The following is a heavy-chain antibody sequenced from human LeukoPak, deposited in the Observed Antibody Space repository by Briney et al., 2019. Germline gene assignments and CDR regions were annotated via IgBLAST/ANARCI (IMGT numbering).Heavy chain of an antibody. CDR3: ARGSDIVASYFDY. V-gene: IGHV3-21*01. CDR2: ISSSSSYI. D-gene: IGHD5-12*01. CDR1: GFTFSSYW. J-gene: IGHJ4*02. Sequence: GGSLRLSCVASGFTFSSYWMHWVRQAPGKGLEWVSSISSSSSYIYYADSVKGRFTISRDNSKNTLYLQMNSLRAEDTAVYYCARGSDIVASYFDYWGQGTLVTVSS.